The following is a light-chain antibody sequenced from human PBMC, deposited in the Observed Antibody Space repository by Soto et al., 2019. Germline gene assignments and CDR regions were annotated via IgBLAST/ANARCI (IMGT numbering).Light chain of an antibody. J-gene: IGKJ4*01. CDR1: QSVRSN. V-gene: IGKV3-15*01. CDR3: QQYNNWPPLT. Sequence: ELVMTQSPATLSVSPGERATLSCRASQSVRSNLAWYQHKPGQAPRLLIYGASTRATGIPARFSGTGSGTEFTLTISSLQSEDFAVYYCQQYNNWPPLTFGGGTKVEIK. CDR2: GAS.